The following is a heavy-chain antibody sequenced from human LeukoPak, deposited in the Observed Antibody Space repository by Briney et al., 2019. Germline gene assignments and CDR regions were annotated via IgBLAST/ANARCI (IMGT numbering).Heavy chain of an antibody. CDR1: GFPYSSYA. J-gene: IGHJ4*02. CDR3: ARSGSTGYFDY. CDR2: ISFDGSNK. D-gene: IGHD6-13*01. Sequence: PGGSLRLSCAASGFPYSSYAMHWVRQAPGKGLEWVAVISFDGSNKFYADPVKGRFTISRDNSKNTLYLQMNSLRAEDTAVYYCARSGSTGYFDYWGQGTLVTVSS. V-gene: IGHV3-30*04.